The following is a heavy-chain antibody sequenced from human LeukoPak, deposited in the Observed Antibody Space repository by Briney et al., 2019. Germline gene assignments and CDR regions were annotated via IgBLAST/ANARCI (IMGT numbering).Heavy chain of an antibody. Sequence: GGSLRLSCAASGFTFSDYNMNWVRQAPGKGLEWVSYITNGGSTIHHADSVKGRFTVSRDNAKKTLYLQMNSLRAEDTAVYYCARSIGLTGGGVDVWGQGTTVTVSS. CDR3: ARSIGLTGGGVDV. J-gene: IGHJ6*02. CDR1: GFTFSDYN. CDR2: ITNGGSTI. V-gene: IGHV3-11*01. D-gene: IGHD3-9*01.